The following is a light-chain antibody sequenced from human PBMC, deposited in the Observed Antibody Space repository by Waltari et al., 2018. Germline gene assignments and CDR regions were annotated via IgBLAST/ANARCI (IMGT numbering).Light chain of an antibody. J-gene: IGKJ2*01. Sequence: DIVMTQSPDSLAVSLGERATINCKSSQSVLYSSNNKNYLAWYQRKPGQPPKLLIYWASTRESGVPDRFSGSGSGTDFTLTISSLQAEDVAVYHCQQYYSTPPHTFGQGTKLEIK. CDR3: QQYYSTPPHT. CDR2: WAS. V-gene: IGKV4-1*01. CDR1: QSVLYSSNNKNY.